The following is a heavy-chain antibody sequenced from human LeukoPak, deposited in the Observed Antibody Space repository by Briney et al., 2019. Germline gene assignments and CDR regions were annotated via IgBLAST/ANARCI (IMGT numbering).Heavy chain of an antibody. Sequence: GGSLTLSCAVSGSTLSSNWMHWVRQAPGKGLEWVSRMNQDGSGTSYADSVKGRFTISRDNAKNTVYLQMNSLRAEDSAMYYCATVFDYWGQGTLVTVSS. J-gene: IGHJ4*02. CDR1: GSTLSSNW. CDR2: MNQDGSGT. CDR3: ATVFDY. V-gene: IGHV3-74*01.